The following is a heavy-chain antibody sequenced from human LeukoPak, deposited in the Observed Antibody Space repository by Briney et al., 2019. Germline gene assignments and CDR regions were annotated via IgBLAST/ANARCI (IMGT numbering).Heavy chain of an antibody. Sequence: GGSLRLSCAASGFTFSSYAMSWVHQAPGKGLEWVSAISGSGGSTYYADSVKGRFTISRDNSKNTLYLQMNSLRAEDTAVYCCARELNGYSSSWYDYWGQGTLVTVSS. V-gene: IGHV3-23*01. J-gene: IGHJ4*02. D-gene: IGHD6-13*01. CDR1: GFTFSSYA. CDR2: ISGSGGST. CDR3: ARELNGYSSSWYDY.